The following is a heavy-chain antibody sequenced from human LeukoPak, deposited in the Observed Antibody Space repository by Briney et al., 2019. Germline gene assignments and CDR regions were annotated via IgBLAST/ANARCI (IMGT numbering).Heavy chain of an antibody. CDR3: ARDLKTHERARDYYYYMDV. V-gene: IGHV1-46*01. Sequence: ASVKVSCKASGYTFTSYYMHWVRQAPGQGLEWMGIINPSGGSTSYAQKFQGRVTMTRDTSTSTVYIELSSLRSEDTAVYYCARDLKTHERARDYYYYMDVWGKGTTVTVSS. J-gene: IGHJ6*03. CDR1: GYTFTSYY. CDR2: INPSGGST.